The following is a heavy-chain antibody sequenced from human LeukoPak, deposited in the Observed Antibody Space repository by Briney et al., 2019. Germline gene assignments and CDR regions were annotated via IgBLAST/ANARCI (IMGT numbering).Heavy chain of an antibody. V-gene: IGHV3-23*01. Sequence: GGSLRLSCAASGFTFSSYAMSWVRQAPGKGLEWASAISGSGGSTYYADSVKGRFTISRDNSKNTLYLQMNSLRAEDTAVYYCAKGRYCSSTSCYLCMDVWGQGTTVTVSS. CDR1: GFTFSSYA. J-gene: IGHJ6*02. D-gene: IGHD2-2*01. CDR3: AKGRYCSSTSCYLCMDV. CDR2: ISGSGGST.